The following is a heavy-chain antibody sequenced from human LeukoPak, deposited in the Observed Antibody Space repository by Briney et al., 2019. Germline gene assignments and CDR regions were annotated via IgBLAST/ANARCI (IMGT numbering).Heavy chain of an antibody. CDR3: ARDRHSGYYYPLPPLFDY. D-gene: IGHD3-22*01. Sequence: GGSLRLSCAASGFTFSTYGMTWVRQAPGKGLEWVSSISSSSSYIYYADSVKGRFTISRDNAKNSLYLQMNSLRAEDTAVYYCARDRHSGYYYPLPPLFDYWGQGTLVTVSS. V-gene: IGHV3-21*01. CDR1: GFTFSTYG. J-gene: IGHJ4*02. CDR2: ISSSSSYI.